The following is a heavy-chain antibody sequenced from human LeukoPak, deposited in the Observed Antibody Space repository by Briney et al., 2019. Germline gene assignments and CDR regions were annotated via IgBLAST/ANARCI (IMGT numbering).Heavy chain of an antibody. Sequence: GGSLRLSCTASGFTFSSYGMHWVRQAPGRGLEWVAAIQYDGSIEYYADSVKGRFTISRDQSKNTLFLQVNSLRAEDTAVYYCARDSCGSPSCFDYWGQGTLVAVSS. CDR2: IQYDGSIE. V-gene: IGHV3-33*01. CDR1: GFTFSSYG. J-gene: IGHJ4*02. D-gene: IGHD2-2*01. CDR3: ARDSCGSPSCFDY.